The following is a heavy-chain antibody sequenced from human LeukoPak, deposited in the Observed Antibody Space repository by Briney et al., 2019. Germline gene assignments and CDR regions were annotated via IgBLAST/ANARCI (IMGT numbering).Heavy chain of an antibody. D-gene: IGHD5-18*01. J-gene: IGHJ4*02. V-gene: IGHV4-59*08. CDR2: IYSSGST. CDR3: ARHGANGHSYGAYLDY. CDR1: GGSISSYY. Sequence: SETLSLTCTVSGGSISSYYWSWIRQPPGKGLEWIGNIYSSGSTNYSPSLKSRVIISVDTSKSQFSLKLSSVTAADTAMYYCARHGANGHSYGAYLDYWGQGTLVTVSS.